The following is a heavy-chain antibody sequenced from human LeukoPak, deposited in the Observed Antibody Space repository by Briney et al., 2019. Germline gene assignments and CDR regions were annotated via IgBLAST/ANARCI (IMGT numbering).Heavy chain of an antibody. D-gene: IGHD6-19*01. Sequence: SETLSLTCTVSGGSISGYYWSWIRQSPGKGLEWIGYIYYSGSTNYNPSLKSRVTISVDTSKSQFSLKLSSVTAADTAVYYCARASSGWYNWFDPWGQGTLVTVSS. V-gene: IGHV4-59*01. CDR1: GGSISGYY. CDR3: ARASSGWYNWFDP. CDR2: IYYSGST. J-gene: IGHJ5*02.